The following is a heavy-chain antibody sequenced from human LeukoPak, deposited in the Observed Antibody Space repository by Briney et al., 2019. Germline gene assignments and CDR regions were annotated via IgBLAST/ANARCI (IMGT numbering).Heavy chain of an antibody. Sequence: GESLKISCKGSGFSFTTYWIVWVRQMPGQGLEWMGIIYPSDSDTRYSPSFQGRVTISADKSITTAYLQWSSLKASDTAMYYCARRAADAFDIWGQGTMVTVSS. CDR1: GFSFTTYW. CDR3: ARRAADAFDI. J-gene: IGHJ3*02. CDR2: IYPSDSDT. V-gene: IGHV5-51*01.